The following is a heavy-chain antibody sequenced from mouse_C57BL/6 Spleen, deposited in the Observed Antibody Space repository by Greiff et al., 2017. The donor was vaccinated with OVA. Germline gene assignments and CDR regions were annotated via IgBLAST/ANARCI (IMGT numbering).Heavy chain of an antibody. J-gene: IGHJ1*03. V-gene: IGHV1-52*01. Sequence: QVQLQQPGAELVRPGSSVKLSCKASGYTFTSYWMHWVKQRPIQGLEWIGNIDPSDSETHYNQKFKDKASLTVDKSSSTAYMQLSSLTSEDSAVYYCARSGSTMVTTGWYFDVWGTGTTVTVSS. CDR1: GYTFTSYW. CDR2: IDPSDSET. D-gene: IGHD2-2*01. CDR3: ARSGSTMVTTGWYFDV.